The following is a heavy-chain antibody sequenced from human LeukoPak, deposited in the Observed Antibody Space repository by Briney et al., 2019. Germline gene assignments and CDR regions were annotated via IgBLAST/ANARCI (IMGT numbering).Heavy chain of an antibody. Sequence: GGSLRLSCAVSGFTFSDYHMSWIRQAPGKGLEWISYISSGGSSISHADSVEGRFTISRDNAENSLYLQMNSLRAEDTAVYYCARRTAGGRCFDYWGQGTLVTVSS. CDR3: ARRTAGGRCFDY. J-gene: IGHJ4*02. D-gene: IGHD6-13*01. CDR1: GFTFSDYH. V-gene: IGHV3-11*01. CDR2: ISSGGSSI.